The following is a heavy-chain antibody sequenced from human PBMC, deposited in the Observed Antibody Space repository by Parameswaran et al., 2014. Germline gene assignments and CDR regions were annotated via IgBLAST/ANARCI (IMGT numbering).Heavy chain of an antibody. D-gene: IGHD3-16*01. V-gene: IGHV1-69*01. CDR2: IIPIFGTS. CDR3: ARGWGGDYYHMDV. J-gene: IGHJ6*03. Sequence: WVRQAPGQGLEWMGGIIPIFGTSNSSQKFQGRVTITADESTSTAYMELSSLRSEDTAVYYCARGWGGDYYHMDVWGKGTTVTVSS.